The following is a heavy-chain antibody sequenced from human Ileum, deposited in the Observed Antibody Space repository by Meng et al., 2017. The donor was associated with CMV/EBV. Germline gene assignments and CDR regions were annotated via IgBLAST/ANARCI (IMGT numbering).Heavy chain of an antibody. CDR3: ARDLTNNWFYY. J-gene: IGHJ4*02. Sequence: QLQEPGPGLVKSAQTLTHTFTVSGAPISSGSHYWAWIRQSPGKRLEWIGSMLFSEIADYNPSLKSRVTISLDATQTQFSLRLTSVTAADTAVYFCARDLTNNWFYYWGQGTLVTVSS. D-gene: IGHD1-1*01. CDR1: GAPISSGSHY. CDR2: MLFSEIA. V-gene: IGHV4-39*07.